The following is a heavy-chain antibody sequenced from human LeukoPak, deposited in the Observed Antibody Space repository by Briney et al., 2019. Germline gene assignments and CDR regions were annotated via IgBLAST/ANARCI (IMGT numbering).Heavy chain of an antibody. D-gene: IGHD6-13*01. V-gene: IGHV3-33*06. J-gene: IGHJ5*01. CDR2: SWFDGGNK. CDR3: AKGGYSSSWFGDS. CDR1: GLTVSGYA. Sequence: GGSLRLSCAAVGLTVSGYAMRGGRAGPPRGLLGGVVSWFDGGNKYYEESVKSRFTISGDSSKSRLYLQMNTLTAEDTAVYYSAKGGYSSSWFGDSWGQGTLVTVSS.